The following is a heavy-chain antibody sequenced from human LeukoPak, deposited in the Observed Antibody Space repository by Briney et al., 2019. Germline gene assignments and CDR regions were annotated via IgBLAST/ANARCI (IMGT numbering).Heavy chain of an antibody. J-gene: IGHJ5*02. CDR3: ARDRSVGYCSGGSCYWFDP. CDR2: INHSGST. D-gene: IGHD2-15*01. CDR1: GGSFSGYY. V-gene: IGHV4-34*01. Sequence: SETLSLTCAVYGGSFSGYYWSWIRQPPGKGLEWIGEINHSGSTNYNPSLKSRVTISVDTSKNQFSLKLSSVTAADTAVYYCARDRSVGYCSGGSCYWFDPWGQGTLVTVSS.